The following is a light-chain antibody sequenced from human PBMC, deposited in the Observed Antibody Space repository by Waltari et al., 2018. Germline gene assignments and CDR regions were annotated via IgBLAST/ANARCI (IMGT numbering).Light chain of an antibody. CDR3: CSFVYGGSVV. J-gene: IGLJ2*01. CDR2: EVT. Sequence: QSALTQPASVSGSLGQSITISCTGTSSDVGNYNHVTWFQQHPGFAPKLIIYEVTKRPSGISNRFSGSKSGNTASLTISGLHAEDEAEYHCCSFVYGGSVVFGGGTKLTVL. CDR1: SSDVGNYNH. V-gene: IGLV2-23*02.